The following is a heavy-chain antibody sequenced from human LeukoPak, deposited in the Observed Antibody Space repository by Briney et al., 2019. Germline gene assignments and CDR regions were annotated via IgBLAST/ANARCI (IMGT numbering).Heavy chain of an antibody. Sequence: GGSLRLSCAASGFTFSSYGMHWVCQAPGKGLEWVAVIWYDGSNKYYADSVKGRFTISRDNSKNTLYLQMNSLRAEDTAVYYCARGRWQWLVPSWFDPWGQGTLVTVSS. V-gene: IGHV3-33*01. CDR2: IWYDGSNK. J-gene: IGHJ5*02. D-gene: IGHD6-19*01. CDR3: ARGRWQWLVPSWFDP. CDR1: GFTFSSYG.